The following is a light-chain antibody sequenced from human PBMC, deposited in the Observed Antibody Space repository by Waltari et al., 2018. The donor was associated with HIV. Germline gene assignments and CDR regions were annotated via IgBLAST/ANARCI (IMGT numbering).Light chain of an antibody. CDR1: QNVSGY. Sequence: EIELTQSPATLSLSPGEGATLSCRASQNVSGYLGWYHQKPGQAPRLLIYNASNRATGIPARFSCSGSGTDSTLTISSLEPEHFALSCCQQRSDWPPLTFGGGTKVEIK. CDR2: NAS. V-gene: IGKV3-11*01. CDR3: QQRSDWPPLT. J-gene: IGKJ4*01.